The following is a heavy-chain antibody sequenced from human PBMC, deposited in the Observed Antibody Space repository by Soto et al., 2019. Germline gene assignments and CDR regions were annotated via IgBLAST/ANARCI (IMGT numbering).Heavy chain of an antibody. Sequence: QVQLVESGGGVVQPGRSLRLSCAASGFTFSSYGMHWVRQAPGKGLEWVAVIWYDGSNKYYADSVKGRFTISGDNSKNTLYLRMNSLRAEDTAVYYCERGLAYAFLDYWGQGTLVTVSS. CDR3: ERGLAYAFLDY. D-gene: IGHD3-3*02. J-gene: IGHJ4*02. CDR1: GFTFSSYG. V-gene: IGHV3-33*01. CDR2: IWYDGSNK.